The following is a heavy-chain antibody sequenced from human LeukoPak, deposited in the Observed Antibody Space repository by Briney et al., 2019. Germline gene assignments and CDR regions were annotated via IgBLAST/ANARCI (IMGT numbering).Heavy chain of an antibody. J-gene: IGHJ5*02. V-gene: IGHV3-23*01. CDR1: GFTFSSYA. Sequence: GGSLRLSCAAPGFTFSSYAMSWARQAPGKGLEWVSAISGSGGSTYYADSVKGRFTISRDNSKNTLYLQMNSLRAEDTAVYYCAKSPTYYDFWSGHGGPNWFDPWGQGTLVTVSS. CDR3: AKSPTYYDFWSGHGGPNWFDP. CDR2: ISGSGGST. D-gene: IGHD3-3*01.